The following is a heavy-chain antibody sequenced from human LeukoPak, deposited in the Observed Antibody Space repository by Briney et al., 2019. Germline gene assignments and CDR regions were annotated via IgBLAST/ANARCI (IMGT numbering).Heavy chain of an antibody. Sequence: GGSLRLSCTASEFTLSSYSMNWVRQAPGKGLEWVSYISSSGNTIYYADFVKGRFTISRDNAKNSLYLQMNSLRAEDTAVYYCAELGITMIGGVWGKGTTVTISS. V-gene: IGHV3-48*04. CDR3: AELGITMIGGV. J-gene: IGHJ6*04. D-gene: IGHD3-10*02. CDR1: EFTLSSYS. CDR2: ISSSGNTI.